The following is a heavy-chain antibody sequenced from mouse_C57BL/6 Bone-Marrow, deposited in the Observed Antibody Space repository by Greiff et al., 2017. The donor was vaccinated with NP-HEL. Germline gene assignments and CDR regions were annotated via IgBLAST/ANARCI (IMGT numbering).Heavy chain of an antibody. CDR2: ISSGSSTI. Sequence: EMKLMESGGGLVKPGGSLKLSCAASGFTFSDYGMHWVRQAPEKGLEWVAYISSGSSTIYYADTVMGRFTISRDNAKNTLFLQMTSLRSEDTAMYYCARDYYGSSPAWFAYWGQGTLVTVSA. V-gene: IGHV5-17*01. CDR3: ARDYYGSSPAWFAY. J-gene: IGHJ3*01. CDR1: GFTFSDYG. D-gene: IGHD1-1*01.